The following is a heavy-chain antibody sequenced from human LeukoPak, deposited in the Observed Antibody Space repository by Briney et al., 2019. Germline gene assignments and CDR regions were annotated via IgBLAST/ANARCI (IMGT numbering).Heavy chain of an antibody. CDR1: GFTFSSYS. J-gene: IGHJ3*02. D-gene: IGHD3-3*01. CDR2: ISGSGGST. Sequence: GGSLRLSCAAPGFTFSSYSMNWVRQAPGKGLEWVSAISGSGGSTYYADSVKGRFTISRDNSKNTLYLQMNSLGAEDTAVYYCAKDQEWGPQNAFDIWGQGTVVTVSS. CDR3: AKDQEWGPQNAFDI. V-gene: IGHV3-23*01.